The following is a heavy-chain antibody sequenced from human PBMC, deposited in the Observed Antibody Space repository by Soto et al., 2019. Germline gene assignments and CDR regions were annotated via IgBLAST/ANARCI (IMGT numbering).Heavy chain of an antibody. J-gene: IGHJ4*02. CDR3: ARGSTDSYPGSRIFDF. D-gene: IGHD3-10*01. Sequence: GGSLRLSCVASGTTFGSRAMSWVRQAPGGGLEWVSSITDSGGDAKYADSVRGRFTISRDNSKNTLYLQMSSLRAEDSAVYYCARGSTDSYPGSRIFDFWGRGTLVTVSS. CDR2: ITDSGGDA. V-gene: IGHV3-23*01. CDR1: GTTFGSRA.